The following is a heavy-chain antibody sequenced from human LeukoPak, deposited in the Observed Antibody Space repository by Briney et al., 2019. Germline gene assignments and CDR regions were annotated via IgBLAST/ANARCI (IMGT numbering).Heavy chain of an antibody. Sequence: PGGSLRLPCAPSGFTLSSYEMNWVRQAPGKGPERGSYISSSGSTIYYADSVKGRFTISRDNAKNSLYLQMNSLRAEDTAVYYCARGFIAAAGTLAYWGQGTLVTVSS. CDR2: ISSSGSTI. V-gene: IGHV3-48*03. D-gene: IGHD6-13*01. CDR3: ARGFIAAAGTLAY. CDR1: GFTLSSYE. J-gene: IGHJ4*02.